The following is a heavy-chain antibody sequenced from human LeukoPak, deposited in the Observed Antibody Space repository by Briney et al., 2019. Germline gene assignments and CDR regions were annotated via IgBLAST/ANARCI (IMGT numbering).Heavy chain of an antibody. D-gene: IGHD2-8*01. CDR2: INLSGGST. CDR1: GYTFNSYH. J-gene: IGHJ4*02. Sequence: ASVKVSCKASGYTFNSYHMHWVRQAPGQGLEWMGKINLSGGSTTYAQKFQGRVTMTRDTSTSTVYMELSSLRSEDTAVYYCARDYVDDIPMIKDYWGQGTLVTVSS. CDR3: ARDYVDDIPMIKDY. V-gene: IGHV1-46*02.